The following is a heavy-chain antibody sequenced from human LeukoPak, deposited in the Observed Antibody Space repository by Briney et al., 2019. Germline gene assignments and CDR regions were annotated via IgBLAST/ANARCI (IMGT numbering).Heavy chain of an antibody. D-gene: IGHD3-22*01. Sequence: ASVKVSCKVSGYTLSELSMHWVRQAPGKGLEWMGGFDPEDGGAVYAQKFQGRVTMTTDTSTSTAYMEVRSLRSDDTAVYYCAREDWDDSSAYDSNTRGYGMDVWGQGTTVTVSS. CDR3: AREDWDDSSAYDSNTRGYGMDV. CDR1: GYTLSELS. V-gene: IGHV1-24*01. CDR2: FDPEDGGA. J-gene: IGHJ6*02.